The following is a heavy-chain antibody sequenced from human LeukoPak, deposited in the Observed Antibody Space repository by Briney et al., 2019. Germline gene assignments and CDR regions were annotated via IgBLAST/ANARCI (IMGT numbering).Heavy chain of an antibody. CDR3: ARGPRAGSQFDY. Sequence: ASVKVSCKASGYTFTGYYMHWVRQALGQGLEWMGWFNPNSGGTNYAQKFQGRVTMTRDTSISTAYMELSRLISDDTAVFYCARGPRAGSQFDYWGQGTLVTVSS. J-gene: IGHJ4*02. D-gene: IGHD6-13*01. V-gene: IGHV1-2*02. CDR1: GYTFTGYY. CDR2: FNPNSGGT.